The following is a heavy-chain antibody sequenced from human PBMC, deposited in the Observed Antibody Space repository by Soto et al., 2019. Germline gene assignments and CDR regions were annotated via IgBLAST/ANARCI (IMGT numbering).Heavy chain of an antibody. Sequence: ASVKVSCKASDYTLISYGISWVRPAPGQGLEWMGWISGYNANTNYAQKLQDRVTMTTDTSTTTAYMELRSLRSDDTAVYYCARDKATSTPVTTFVTSYGMDVLGQGPTLTVSS. D-gene: IGHD4-4*01. J-gene: IGHJ6*02. CDR1: DYTLISYG. V-gene: IGHV1-18*01. CDR2: ISGYNANT. CDR3: ARDKATSTPVTTFVTSYGMDV.